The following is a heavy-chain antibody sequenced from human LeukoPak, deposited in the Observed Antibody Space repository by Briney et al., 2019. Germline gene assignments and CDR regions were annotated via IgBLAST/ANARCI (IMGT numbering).Heavy chain of an antibody. CDR3: GRGDSDILTGYSYNWFDP. Sequence: ASVKVSCKASGYTFTSYYMHWVRQAPGQGLEWMGIINPSGGSTSYAQKFQGRVTMTRDTSTSTVYMELSSLRSADTAVYYCGRGDSDILTGYSYNWFDPWGQGTLVTVSS. D-gene: IGHD3-9*01. CDR1: GYTFTSYY. V-gene: IGHV1-46*01. CDR2: INPSGGST. J-gene: IGHJ5*02.